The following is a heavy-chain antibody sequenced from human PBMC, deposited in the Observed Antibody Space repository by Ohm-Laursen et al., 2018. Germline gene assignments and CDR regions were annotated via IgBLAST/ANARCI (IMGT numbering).Heavy chain of an antibody. CDR2: ISYDGSNK. J-gene: IGHJ6*02. CDR1: GFTFSSYG. D-gene: IGHD6-19*01. Sequence: SLRLSCAASGFTFSSYGMHWVRQAPGKGLAWVAVISYDGSNKHSADSVKGRFTISRDNSKNTLYLQMNSLRAEDTAVYYCAKSKMEYTSGWYYYYGMDVWGQGTTVTVSS. CDR3: AKSKMEYTSGWYYYYGMDV. V-gene: IGHV3-30*18.